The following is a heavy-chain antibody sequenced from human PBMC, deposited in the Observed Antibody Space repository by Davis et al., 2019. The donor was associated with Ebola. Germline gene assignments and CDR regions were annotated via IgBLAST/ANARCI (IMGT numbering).Heavy chain of an antibody. CDR2: ISSNGGST. Sequence: GESLKISCAASGFTFSSYDMHWVRQAPGKGLEYVSAISSNGGSTYYANSVKGRFTISRDNSKNTLYLQMGSLRAEDMAVYYCARGPEYYDFWSGYYRYYYGMDVWGQGTTVTVSS. V-gene: IGHV3-64*01. CDR3: ARGPEYYDFWSGYYRYYYGMDV. J-gene: IGHJ6*02. CDR1: GFTFSSYD. D-gene: IGHD3-3*01.